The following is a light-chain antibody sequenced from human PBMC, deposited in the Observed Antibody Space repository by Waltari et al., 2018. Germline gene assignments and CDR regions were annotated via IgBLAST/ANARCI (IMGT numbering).Light chain of an antibody. Sequence: EIVLTQSPATLSLSPGERATLSCRASQSVDSYLAWYQQKPGQAPRLLTFDSSSRVTGIPARFSGGGSGTDFSLTISSLEPEDFAGYYCQQRSSWPLTFGGGTKVEVK. V-gene: IGKV3-11*01. CDR1: QSVDSY. J-gene: IGKJ4*01. CDR2: DSS. CDR3: QQRSSWPLT.